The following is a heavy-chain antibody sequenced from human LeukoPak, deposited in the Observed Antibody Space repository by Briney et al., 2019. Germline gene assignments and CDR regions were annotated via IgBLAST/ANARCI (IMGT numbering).Heavy chain of an antibody. V-gene: IGHV1-8*02. CDR1: GYAFTSQD. Sequence: ASVKVSCKASGYAFTSQDINWVRQAPGQGLEWMGWMNPNSGNGDYAKKFQGRLTITTDTSINTAYMELSGLRSEDTAVYYCARELRHDDVWGQGTMVTVSS. CDR2: MNPNSGNG. CDR3: ARELRHDDV. D-gene: IGHD6-25*01. J-gene: IGHJ3*01.